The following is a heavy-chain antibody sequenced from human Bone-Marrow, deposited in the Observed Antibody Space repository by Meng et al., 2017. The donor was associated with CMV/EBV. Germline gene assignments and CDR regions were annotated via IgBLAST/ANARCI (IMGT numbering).Heavy chain of an antibody. D-gene: IGHD3-3*01. CDR2: INSDGSST. Sequence: ETLSLTCAASGFTFSSYWMHWVRQAPGKGLVWVSRINSDGSSTSYADSVKGRFTISRDNAKNTLYLQMNSLRAEDTAVYYCARDPSYGYYDFWSGYSGMDVWGQGTTVTVSS. J-gene: IGHJ6*02. CDR3: ARDPSYGYYDFWSGYSGMDV. CDR1: GFTFSSYW. V-gene: IGHV3-74*01.